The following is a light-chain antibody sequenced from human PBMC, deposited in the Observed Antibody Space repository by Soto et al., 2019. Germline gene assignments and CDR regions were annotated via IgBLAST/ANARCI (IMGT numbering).Light chain of an antibody. V-gene: IGLV2-14*03. J-gene: IGLJ1*01. CDR1: SGDVGAYDY. CDR3: CSLTTSHTYV. Sequence: QSVLTQPPSASGSPGQSVTISCTGTSGDVGAYDYVSWYQQHPGKAPKLMIYHVTYRPSGVSNRYSGSKSGNSASLTISGLQADDEADYYCCSLTTSHTYVFGSGTKLTVL. CDR2: HVT.